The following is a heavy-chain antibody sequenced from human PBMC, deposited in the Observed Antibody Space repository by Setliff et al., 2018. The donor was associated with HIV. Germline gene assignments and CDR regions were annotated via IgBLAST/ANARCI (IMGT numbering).Heavy chain of an antibody. CDR3: ARRSGFFLDY. CDR1: GGSMSSYF. CDR2: IYYTGST. Sequence: PSETLSLTCTVSGGSMSSYFWSWIRQPPGKGLEWIGSIYYTGSTDYNPSLMSRVTISVDTSKNQFSLKLSSVTAADTAVYYCARRSGFFLDYWGQGTLVTVSS. J-gene: IGHJ4*02. V-gene: IGHV4-59*12. D-gene: IGHD3-3*01.